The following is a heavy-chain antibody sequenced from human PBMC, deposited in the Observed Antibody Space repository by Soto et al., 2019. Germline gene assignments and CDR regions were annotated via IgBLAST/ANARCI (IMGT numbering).Heavy chain of an antibody. CDR3: AILYYYDSGDYYSNYQYYCMDV. CDR2: MHPYGGST. Sequence: ASVKVSCKASGFTFTSFYMHWVRQAPGQGPEWMGIMHPYGGSTGYAQKFQGRVTLTRDTSTRTDYMELSSLRSDDTSVYYCAILYYYDSGDYYSNYQYYCMDVWGQGTTVTVSS. D-gene: IGHD3-22*01. V-gene: IGHV1-46*01. CDR1: GFTFTSFY. J-gene: IGHJ6*02.